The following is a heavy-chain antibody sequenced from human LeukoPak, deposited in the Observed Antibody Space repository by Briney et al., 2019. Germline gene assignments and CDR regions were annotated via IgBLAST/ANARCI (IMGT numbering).Heavy chain of an antibody. CDR3: ARPITIFGVVQAFDY. V-gene: IGHV5-51*01. J-gene: IGHJ4*02. CDR2: IYPGDSDT. D-gene: IGHD3-3*01. CDR1: GYSFTSYW. Sequence: GESLKISCKGSGYSFTSYWIGWVRQMPGKGLEWMGIIYPGDSDTRYSPSFQGQVTISADKFISTAYLQWGSLKASDTAMYYCARPITIFGVVQAFDYWGQGTLVTVSS.